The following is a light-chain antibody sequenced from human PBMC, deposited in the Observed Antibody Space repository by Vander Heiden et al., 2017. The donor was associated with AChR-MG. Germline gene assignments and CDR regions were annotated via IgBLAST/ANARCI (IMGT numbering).Light chain of an antibody. CDR3: QQYDDWPLT. CDR2: SAS. CDR1: QSVSSK. J-gene: IGKJ4*01. Sequence: EILMTQSPASLSVSPGERATLSCRAGQSVSSKLGWYQQKPGQAPRLLIYSASTRATGIPARFSGSGSGTQFTLTISSLQSEDIAVYYCQQYDDWPLTFGGGTRVEIK. V-gene: IGKV3-15*01.